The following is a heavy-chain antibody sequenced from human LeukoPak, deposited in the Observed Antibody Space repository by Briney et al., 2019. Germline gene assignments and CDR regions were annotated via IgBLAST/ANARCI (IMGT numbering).Heavy chain of an antibody. CDR3: AKDINWASFES. Sequence: GGSLRLSCAASGFTFSSYSMNWVRQAPGKGLEWVSCISTSSDYIYYAASVKGRFTISRDNSKNTLYLQMNSLRAEDTALYYCAKDINWASFESWGQGTLVSVSS. J-gene: IGHJ4*02. V-gene: IGHV3-21*04. CDR2: ISTSSDYI. D-gene: IGHD7-27*01. CDR1: GFTFSSYS.